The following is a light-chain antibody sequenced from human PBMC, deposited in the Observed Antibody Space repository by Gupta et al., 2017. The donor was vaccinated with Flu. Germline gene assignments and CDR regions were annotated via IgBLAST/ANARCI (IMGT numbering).Light chain of an antibody. J-gene: IGKJ2*01. CDR1: QSVLYSSNNKKL. CDR3: QQYYSTPYT. V-gene: IGKV4-1*01. CDR2: WAS. Sequence: DIVMTQSPGSLAVSMGERATINCKSSQSVLYSSNNKKLLAWYQQKPGQPPKLLIYWASTRESGVPDRFSGSGSGTDFTLTISSLQAEDVAVYYCQQYYSTPYTFGQGTKLEIK.